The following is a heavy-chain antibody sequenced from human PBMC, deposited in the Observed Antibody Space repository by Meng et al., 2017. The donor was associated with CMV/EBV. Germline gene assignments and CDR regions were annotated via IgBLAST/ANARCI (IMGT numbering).Heavy chain of an antibody. CDR1: GGSFSGYY. D-gene: IGHD3-3*01. CDR3: ARIGAEYYDFGGGYYTVYYYGMDV. CDR2: INHSGST. Sequence: SQTLSLTCAVYGGSFSGYYWSWNRQPPGKGLEWIGEINHSGSTNYNPSRTNRVTISVDTSKNQFTLKLSSVTAADTAVYYCARIGAEYYDFGGGYYTVYYYGMDVWGQGTPVTVSS. J-gene: IGHJ6*02. V-gene: IGHV4-34*01.